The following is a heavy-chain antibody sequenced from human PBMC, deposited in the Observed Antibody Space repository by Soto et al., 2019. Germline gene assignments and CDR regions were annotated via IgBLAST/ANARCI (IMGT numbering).Heavy chain of an antibody. J-gene: IGHJ3*02. D-gene: IGHD5-12*01. CDR1: GYRFTNYW. V-gene: IGHV5-51*01. Sequence: GESLKISCKGSGYRFTNYWIGWVRQMPGKGLEWMGVIYPGDSDTRYSPSFQGQVTISADKSISTAYLQWSSLKASDTAIYYCASTDIVSTIDDGRDAFDIWGQGAMVTVSS. CDR2: IYPGDSDT. CDR3: ASTDIVSTIDDGRDAFDI.